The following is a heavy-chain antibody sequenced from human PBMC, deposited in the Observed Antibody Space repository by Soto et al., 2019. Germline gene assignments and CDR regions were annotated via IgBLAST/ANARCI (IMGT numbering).Heavy chain of an antibody. D-gene: IGHD1-26*01. CDR2: IYPGDSDT. V-gene: IGHV5-51*01. Sequence: PGESLKISCKGSGYSFTSYWIGWVCQMPGKGLEWMGIIYPGDSDTTYSPSFQGQVTISADKSIRTASLQWSSLKASDTAVYYCTTRGGSYRPAWDYYYYGMDVWGQGTTVTVSS. CDR3: TTRGGSYRPAWDYYYYGMDV. J-gene: IGHJ6*02. CDR1: GYSFTSYW.